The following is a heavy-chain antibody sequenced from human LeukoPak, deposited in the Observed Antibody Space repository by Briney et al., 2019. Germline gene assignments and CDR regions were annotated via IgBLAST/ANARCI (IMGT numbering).Heavy chain of an antibody. CDR1: AGSISSSSYH. CDR3: ARCISMVRGVIRPPDY. D-gene: IGHD3-10*01. J-gene: IGHJ4*02. V-gene: IGHV4-39*01. Sequence: SETLSLTCSVSAGSISSSSYHWGWIRQSPGKGLEWIGSIYYSGSAYYNPSLKSRLTISVDTSKNQFSLKLNSVTAADTAVYYCARCISMVRGVIRPPDYWGQGTLVTVSS. CDR2: IYYSGSA.